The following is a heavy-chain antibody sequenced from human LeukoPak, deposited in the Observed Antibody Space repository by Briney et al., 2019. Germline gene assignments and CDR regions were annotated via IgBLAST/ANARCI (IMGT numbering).Heavy chain of an antibody. CDR2: ISYSGST. CDR1: GGSISSYY. J-gene: IGHJ3*02. V-gene: IGHV4-59*08. Sequence: KPSETLSLTCTVSGGSISSYYWSWIRQPPGKGLEWIGYISYSGSTNYNPPLKSRVTISIDTSKNQFSLKLRSVTAADTAIYYCARQGYDILTGYIDAFDIWGQGTMVTVSS. D-gene: IGHD3-9*01. CDR3: ARQGYDILTGYIDAFDI.